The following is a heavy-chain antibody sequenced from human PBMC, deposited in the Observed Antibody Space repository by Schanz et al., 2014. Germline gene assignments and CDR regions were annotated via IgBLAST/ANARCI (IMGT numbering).Heavy chain of an antibody. V-gene: IGHV3-33*01. CDR3: ARELPGVVAFDF. CDR1: GFNFGSHG. CDR2: ISYDGSFK. Sequence: QVQLVESGGGVVQPGRSLRLSCAASGFNFGSHGMHWVRQAPGKGLEWVAVISYDGSFKNYAASVRGRITMSRDNSKNTMYLQINNLRADDTAVYYCARELPGVVAFDFWGQGTMVTGSS. D-gene: IGHD7-27*01. J-gene: IGHJ3*01.